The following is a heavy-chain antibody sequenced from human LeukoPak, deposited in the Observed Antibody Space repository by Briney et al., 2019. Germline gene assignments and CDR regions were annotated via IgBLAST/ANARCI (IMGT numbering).Heavy chain of an antibody. J-gene: IGHJ6*03. CDR1: GGTFSSYA. D-gene: IGHD2-2*01. CDR3: ARDQGPANYYYYMDV. CDR2: IIPIFGTA. V-gene: IGHV1-69*05. Sequence: GASVKVSCKASGGTFSSYAISWVRQAPGQGLEWMGGIIPIFGTANYAQKFQGRVTITTDESTSTAHMELSSLRPEDTAVYYCARDQGPANYYYYMDVWGKGTTVTVSS.